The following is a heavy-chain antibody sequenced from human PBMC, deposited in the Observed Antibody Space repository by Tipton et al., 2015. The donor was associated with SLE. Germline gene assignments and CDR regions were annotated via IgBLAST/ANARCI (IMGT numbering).Heavy chain of an antibody. V-gene: IGHV4-61*05. J-gene: IGHJ4*02. D-gene: IGHD6-19*01. CDR1: GDFISSNTYY. Sequence: GLVKPSETLSLTCTVSGDFISSNTYYWRWIRQPPGKELEWIAYVHYSGTTNHNPSLRSRVTISIDTSASQFSLRLRSVTAADTGIYYCATVEFADEYWGQGTLVTVSS. CDR2: VHYSGTT. CDR3: ATVEFADEY.